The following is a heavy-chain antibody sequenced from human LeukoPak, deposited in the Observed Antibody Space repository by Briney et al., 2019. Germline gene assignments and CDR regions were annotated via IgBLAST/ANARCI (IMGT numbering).Heavy chain of an antibody. V-gene: IGHV4-31*03. CDR3: ARCGRDSFDTSGVFDY. D-gene: IGHD3-22*01. Sequence: ASETLSLTCTVSGGSISSGGYFWSWIRQHPGEGLEWIGYTLYSGSTLYNPSLQSRVTISVDTSKNHFSLRLNSVTAADTAVYYCARCGRDSFDTSGVFDYWGQGALVTVSS. J-gene: IGHJ4*02. CDR2: TLYSGST. CDR1: GGSISSGGYF.